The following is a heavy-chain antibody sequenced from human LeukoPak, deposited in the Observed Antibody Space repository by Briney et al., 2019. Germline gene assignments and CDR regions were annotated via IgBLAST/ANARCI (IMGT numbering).Heavy chain of an antibody. CDR2: ISGSGGST. CDR1: GFTFSSYA. D-gene: IGHD3-22*01. J-gene: IGHJ4*02. CDR3: AKEWIRSITMSREARDY. V-gene: IGHV3-23*01. Sequence: PGGSLRLSCAASGFTFSSYAMSWVRQALGKGLEWVSAISGSGGSTYYADSVKGRFTISRDNSKNTLYLQMNSLRAEDTAVYYCAKEWIRSITMSREARDYWGQGTLVTVSS.